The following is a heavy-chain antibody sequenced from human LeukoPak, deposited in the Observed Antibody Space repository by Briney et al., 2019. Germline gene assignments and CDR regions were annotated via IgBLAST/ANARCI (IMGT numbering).Heavy chain of an antibody. CDR3: ARGPYIVRGVIFQANWFDP. V-gene: IGHV1-18*01. CDR2: ISAYNGNT. J-gene: IGHJ5*02. D-gene: IGHD3-10*01. Sequence: ASVKVSCKASGYTFTSYGISWVRQAPGQGLERMGWISAYNGNTNYAQKLQGRVTMTTDTSTSTAYMELRSLRSDDTAVYYCARGPYIVRGVIFQANWFDPWGQGTLVTVSS. CDR1: GYTFTSYG.